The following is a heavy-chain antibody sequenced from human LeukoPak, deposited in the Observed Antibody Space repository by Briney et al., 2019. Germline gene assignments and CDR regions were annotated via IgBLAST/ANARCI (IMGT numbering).Heavy chain of an antibody. Sequence: SVKVSCKASGGTFSSYAISWVRQAPGQGLEWMGGIIPIFGTADYAQKFQGRVTITADESTSTAYMELSSLRSEDTAVYYCARTGTGGDYYCGMDVWGKGTTVTVSS. V-gene: IGHV1-69*13. CDR2: IIPIFGTA. J-gene: IGHJ6*04. CDR3: ARTGTGGDYYCGMDV. D-gene: IGHD3-10*01. CDR1: GGTFSSYA.